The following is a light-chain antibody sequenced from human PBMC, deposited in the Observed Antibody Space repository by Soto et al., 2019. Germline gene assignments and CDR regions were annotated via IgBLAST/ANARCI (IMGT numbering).Light chain of an antibody. V-gene: IGKV1-12*01. CDR2: GAS. Sequence: DIQMTQSPSSVSASVGDRVTITCRASQGIKTWLAWYQQKPGIGPRLLIYGASNLQSGVPSRFRGGGSGPDFTLTTTGLQPEDFATYFCQHTDTFPPTFGHGTRVDIK. CDR1: QGIKTW. J-gene: IGKJ3*01. CDR3: QHTDTFPPT.